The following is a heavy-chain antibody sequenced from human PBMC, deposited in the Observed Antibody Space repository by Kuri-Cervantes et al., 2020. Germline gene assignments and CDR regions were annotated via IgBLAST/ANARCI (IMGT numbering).Heavy chain of an antibody. CDR3: TTSFPVGATTISFDY. D-gene: IGHD1-26*01. V-gene: IGHV3-53*01. CDR1: GFTVSSNY. Sequence: GESLKISCAASGFTVSSNYMSWVRQAPGKGLEWVSVIYSGGSTYYADSVKGRFTISRDDSKNTLYLQMNSLKTEDTAVYYCTTSFPVGATTISFDYWGQGTLVTVSS. CDR2: IYSGGST. J-gene: IGHJ4*02.